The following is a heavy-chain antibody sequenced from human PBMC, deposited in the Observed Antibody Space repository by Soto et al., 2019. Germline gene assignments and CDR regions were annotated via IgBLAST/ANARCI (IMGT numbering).Heavy chain of an antibody. J-gene: IGHJ4*02. Sequence: QVQLVESGGGVVQPGRSLRLSCAASGFTFSSYAMHWVRQAPGKGLEWVAVISYDGSNKYYADSVKGRFTISRDNSKNTLYMQMNSLRAEDTAVYYWARGGMGKSSWPPQNIDYWGQGTLVTVSS. CDR2: ISYDGSNK. CDR1: GFTFSSYA. CDR3: ARGGMGKSSWPPQNIDY. V-gene: IGHV3-30-3*01. D-gene: IGHD6-13*01.